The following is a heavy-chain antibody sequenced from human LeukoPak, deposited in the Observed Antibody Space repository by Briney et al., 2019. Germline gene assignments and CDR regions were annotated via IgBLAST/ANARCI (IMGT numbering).Heavy chain of an antibody. CDR2: IYYSGST. Sequence: PSETLSLTCTVSGGSISSYYWSWIRQPPGKGLEWIGYIYYSGSTNYNPSLKSRVTISVDTSKNQFSLKLSSVTAADTAVYYCARGGQPYYDVLTGHGGAFDIWGQGTMVTVSS. V-gene: IGHV4-59*01. CDR1: GGSISSYY. J-gene: IGHJ3*02. D-gene: IGHD3-9*01. CDR3: ARGGQPYYDVLTGHGGAFDI.